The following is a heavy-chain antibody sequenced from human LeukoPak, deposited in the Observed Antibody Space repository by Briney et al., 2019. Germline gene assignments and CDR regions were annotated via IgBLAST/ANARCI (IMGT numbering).Heavy chain of an antibody. J-gene: IGHJ4*02. Sequence: SETLSFKCSVYGYFITGYNWSWIRHAQGKGREWFGYVYYGGRTEYNNSLRSGVTITDTMSKHKFSLNLTSVTAADTAFYYCTSHTGTVFDYWGQGALVTVSS. D-gene: IGHD7-27*01. V-gene: IGHV4-59*01. CDR2: VYYGGRT. CDR3: TSHTGTVFDY. CDR1: GYFITGYN.